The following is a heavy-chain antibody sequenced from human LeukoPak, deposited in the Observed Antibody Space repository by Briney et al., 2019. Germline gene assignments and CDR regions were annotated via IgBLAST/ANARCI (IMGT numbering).Heavy chain of an antibody. D-gene: IGHD3-22*01. V-gene: IGHV3-48*04. J-gene: IGHJ3*02. Sequence: PGGSLRLSCAASGFTFSSYSMNWVRQAPGKGLEWVSYISSSSSTIYYADSVKGRFTISRDNAKNSLYLQMNSLRAEDTAVYYCARDSSSGYYQGAFDIWGQGTMVNVSS. CDR2: ISSSSSTI. CDR3: ARDSSSGYYQGAFDI. CDR1: GFTFSSYS.